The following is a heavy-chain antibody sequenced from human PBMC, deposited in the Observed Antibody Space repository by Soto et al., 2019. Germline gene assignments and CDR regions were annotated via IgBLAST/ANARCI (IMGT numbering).Heavy chain of an antibody. CDR1: GGSINSADYY. V-gene: IGHV4-30-4*01. CDR3: ARAIVVTIGGMDV. Sequence: SETLSLTCSVSGGSINSADYYWSWVRQPPGRGLEWIGYIYYSGSTFVNPSLKSRVTISKDMSRNQFSLRLNSMTAADTAVYYCARAIVVTIGGMDVWGHGTTVTVSS. J-gene: IGHJ6*02. D-gene: IGHD5-12*01. CDR2: IYYSGST.